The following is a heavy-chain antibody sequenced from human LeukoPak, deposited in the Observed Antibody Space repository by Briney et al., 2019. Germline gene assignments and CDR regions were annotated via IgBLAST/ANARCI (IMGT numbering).Heavy chain of an antibody. CDR1: GFTFSSYS. J-gene: IGHJ3*02. Sequence: KTGGSLRLSCAASGFTFSSYSMNWVRQAPGKGLEWVSSISSSSSYIYYADSVKGRFTISRDNAKNSLYLQMNSLRAEDTAAYYCARAYSSGWYEGYAFDIWGQGTMVTVSS. CDR3: ARAYSSGWYEGYAFDI. D-gene: IGHD6-19*01. CDR2: ISSSSSYI. V-gene: IGHV3-21*01.